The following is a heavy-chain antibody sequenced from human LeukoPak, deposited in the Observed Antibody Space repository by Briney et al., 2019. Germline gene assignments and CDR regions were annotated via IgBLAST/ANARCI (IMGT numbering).Heavy chain of an antibody. CDR2: MNPNSGNT. V-gene: IGHV1-8*01. Sequence: GASVKVSCKASGYTFTSYDINWVRQATGQGLEWMGWMNPNSGNTGYAQKFQGRVTMTRDMSTSTVYMELSSLRSEDTAVYYCARAGDLRSSSNFDYWGQGTLVTVSS. CDR1: GYTFTSYD. J-gene: IGHJ4*02. CDR3: ARAGDLRSSSNFDY. D-gene: IGHD6-6*01.